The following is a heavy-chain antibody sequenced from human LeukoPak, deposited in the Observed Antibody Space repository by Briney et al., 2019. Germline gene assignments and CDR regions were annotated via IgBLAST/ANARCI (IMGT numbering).Heavy chain of an antibody. Sequence: SETLSLTCTVSGGSITNYYWGWIRQPPGKGLEWIGSIYYSGSTYYNPSLKSRVTISVDTSKNQFSLKLSSVTAADTAVYYCARTGYSSSWYPNWFDPWGQGTLVTVSS. J-gene: IGHJ5*02. V-gene: IGHV4-39*01. CDR3: ARTGYSSSWYPNWFDP. D-gene: IGHD6-13*01. CDR2: IYYSGST. CDR1: GGSITNYY.